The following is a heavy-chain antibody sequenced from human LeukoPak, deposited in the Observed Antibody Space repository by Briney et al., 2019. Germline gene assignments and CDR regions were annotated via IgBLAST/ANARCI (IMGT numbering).Heavy chain of an antibody. CDR1: GFTFSSYA. Sequence: GGSLRLSCEASGFTFSSYAMSWVRQAPGKGLEWVSAISGSGGSTYYADSVKGRFTISRGNSKNTLYLQMNSLRAEDTAVYYCARDRPYYYYMDVWGKGTTVTVSS. CDR2: ISGSGGST. V-gene: IGHV3-23*01. J-gene: IGHJ6*03. CDR3: ARDRPYYYYMDV.